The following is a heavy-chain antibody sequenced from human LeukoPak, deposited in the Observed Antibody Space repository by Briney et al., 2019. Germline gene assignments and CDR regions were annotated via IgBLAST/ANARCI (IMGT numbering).Heavy chain of an antibody. V-gene: IGHV3-30*16. CDR3: AGERTSSSWGLPFD. J-gene: IGHJ4*02. CDR1: GFTFSSYA. CDR2: ISYDGSNK. D-gene: IGHD6-13*01. Sequence: GGSLRLSCAASGFTFSSYAMHWVRQAPGKGLEWVAVISYDGSNKYYADSVKGRFTISRDNSKSTLYLQMNSLRAEDTAVYYCAGERTSSSWGLPFDWGQGTLVTVSS.